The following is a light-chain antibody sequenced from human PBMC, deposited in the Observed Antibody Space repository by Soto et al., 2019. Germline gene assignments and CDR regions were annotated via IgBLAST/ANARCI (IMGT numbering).Light chain of an antibody. CDR3: QQYGVTPPNT. J-gene: IGKJ4*01. Sequence: EIVMTQSPATLSVSPGERATLSCRASQIVSSTYLAWFQQKPGQAPRLLIYGPSTRATGIPDRFSGSGSGTDFTLTISGLEPEDFALYYCQQYGVTPPNTFGGGTKVDIK. V-gene: IGKV3-20*01. CDR2: GPS. CDR1: QIVSSTY.